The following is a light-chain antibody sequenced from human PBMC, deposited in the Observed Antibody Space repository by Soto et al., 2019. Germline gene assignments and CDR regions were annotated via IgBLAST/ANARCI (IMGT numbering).Light chain of an antibody. J-gene: IGKJ1*01. Sequence: EIVMTQSPATLSVSPGERATLSCRASQSVSSNLAWYQQKPGQAPRLLIYGPSTRATGIPASFSGSGSGTEFTLTVSSLQSEDFAVYYCQQFNSWPGTFRQGTKVEIK. V-gene: IGKV3-15*01. CDR2: GPS. CDR1: QSVSSN. CDR3: QQFNSWPGT.